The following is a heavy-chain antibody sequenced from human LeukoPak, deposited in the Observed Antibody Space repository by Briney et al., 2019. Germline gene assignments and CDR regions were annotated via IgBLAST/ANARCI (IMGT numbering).Heavy chain of an antibody. J-gene: IGHJ6*03. V-gene: IGHV3-11*01. D-gene: IGHD2-15*01. CDR3: ARVLRYCSGGNCYSGGLGYMDV. CDR2: ISRSGSTK. Sequence: GGSLRLSCAASGFTFSDYNMRWIRQAPGEGLEWVSSISRSGSTKYYADSVKGRFTISRDNAKNSLFLQMHTLRAEDTAVYYCARVLRYCSGGNCYSGGLGYMDVWGKGTTVTISS. CDR1: GFTFSDYN.